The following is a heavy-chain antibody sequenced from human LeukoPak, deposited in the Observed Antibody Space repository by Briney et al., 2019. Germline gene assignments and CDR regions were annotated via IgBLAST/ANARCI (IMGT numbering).Heavy chain of an antibody. J-gene: IGHJ6*02. Sequence: PGGSLRLSCAASGFTFSSYWMSWVRQAPGKGLEWVANIKQDGSEKYYVDSVKGRFTISRGNAKNSLYLQMNSLRAEDMAVYYCARVREYCSSTSCYDYYYYGMDVWGQGTTVTVSS. CDR2: IKQDGSEK. V-gene: IGHV3-7*01. CDR3: ARVREYCSSTSCYDYYYYGMDV. CDR1: GFTFSSYW. D-gene: IGHD2-2*01.